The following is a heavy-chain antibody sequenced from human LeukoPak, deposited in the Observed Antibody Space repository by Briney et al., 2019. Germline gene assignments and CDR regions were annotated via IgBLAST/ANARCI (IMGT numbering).Heavy chain of an antibody. D-gene: IGHD5-24*01. Sequence: PSETLSLTCTVSGGSISSSSYYWGWIRQPPAKGLQRIGSIYYSGSTYYNPSLKSRVTISVDTSKNQFSLKLSSVTAADTAVYYCARDRDGLDAFDIWGHGTTVTVSS. CDR3: ARDRDGLDAFDI. CDR2: IYYSGST. V-gene: IGHV4-39*07. J-gene: IGHJ3*02. CDR1: GGSISSSSYY.